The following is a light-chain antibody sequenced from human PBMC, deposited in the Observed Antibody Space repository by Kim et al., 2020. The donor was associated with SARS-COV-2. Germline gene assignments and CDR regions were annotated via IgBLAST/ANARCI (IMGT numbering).Light chain of an antibody. CDR3: SSFTTSDAWV. V-gene: IGLV2-14*04. Sequence: GQAINISGPGTSMDIGAYNYVSWCQQHPGKAPKLLIFHVSKRPSGVSSRFSGSKSANTASLTISGLQAEDEADYYCSSFTTSDAWVFGGGTKVTVL. CDR2: HVS. CDR1: SMDIGAYNY. J-gene: IGLJ3*02.